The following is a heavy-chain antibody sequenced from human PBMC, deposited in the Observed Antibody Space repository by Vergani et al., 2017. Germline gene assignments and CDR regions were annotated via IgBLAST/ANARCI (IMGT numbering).Heavy chain of an antibody. CDR2: ISSSSSYI. CDR1: GFTFSSYS. D-gene: IGHD5-18*01. CDR3: ARDFLGGYSYGYYYYYGMDV. Sequence: EVQLVESGGGLVKPGGSLRLSCAASGFTFSSYSMNWVRQAPGKGLEWVSSISSSSSYIYYADSVKGRFTTSRDNAKNSLYLQRNSLRAEDTAVYYCARDFLGGYSYGYYYYYGMDVWGQGTTVTVSS. V-gene: IGHV3-21*01. J-gene: IGHJ6*02.